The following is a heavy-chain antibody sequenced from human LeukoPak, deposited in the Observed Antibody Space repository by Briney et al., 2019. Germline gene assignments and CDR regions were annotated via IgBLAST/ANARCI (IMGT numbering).Heavy chain of an antibody. V-gene: IGHV4-59*01. CDR3: ASSSRGSPLDP. CDR2: IYYSGST. Sequence: SETLSLTCTVSGDSISSYYWSWIRQPPGKGLEWIGYIYYSGSTNYNPSLKSRVTISVDTSKNQFSLKLSSVTAADTAVYYCASSSRGSPLDPWGQGTLVTVSS. D-gene: IGHD6-19*01. CDR1: GDSISSYY. J-gene: IGHJ5*02.